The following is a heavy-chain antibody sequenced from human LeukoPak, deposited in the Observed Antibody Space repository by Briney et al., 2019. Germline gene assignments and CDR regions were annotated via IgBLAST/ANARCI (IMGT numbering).Heavy chain of an antibody. CDR3: ARWLGAISRGFDY. D-gene: IGHD1-26*01. V-gene: IGHV3-48*02. Sequence: GGSLRLSCAASGFTFSSYSMSWVRQAPGKGLEWVSHISSGSSTIYYTDSVKGRFTISRDNAKNSLYLQMNSLRDDDTAVYYCARWLGAISRGFDYWGQGTLVTVSS. CDR2: ISSGSSTI. J-gene: IGHJ4*02. CDR1: GFTFSSYS.